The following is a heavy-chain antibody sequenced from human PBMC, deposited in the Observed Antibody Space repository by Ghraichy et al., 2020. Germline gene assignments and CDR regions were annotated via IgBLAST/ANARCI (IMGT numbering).Heavy chain of an antibody. D-gene: IGHD2-15*01. CDR3: AKGAVADTRLVYFDL. CDR1: GFTYSSYG. J-gene: IGHJ2*01. CDR2: ISGSGGST. Sequence: GGSLRLSCAASGFTYSSYGMSWVRQAPGKGLEWVSTISGSGGSTYNADSVKGRFTISRDNSKNTLYLQMNSLRAEDTAVYYCAKGAVADTRLVYFDLWGRGTLVTVSS. V-gene: IGHV3-23*01.